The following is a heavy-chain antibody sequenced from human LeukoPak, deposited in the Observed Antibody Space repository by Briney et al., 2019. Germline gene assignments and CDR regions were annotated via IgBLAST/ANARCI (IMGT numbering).Heavy chain of an antibody. Sequence: ASAKVSCKVSGYTLAELSMHWVRQAPGKGLEWMGGFDPEDGETIYAQKFQGRVTMTEDTSTDTAYMELSSLRSEDTAVYYCATECGYSGYDSCEDYWGQGTLVTVSS. CDR2: FDPEDGET. D-gene: IGHD5-12*01. J-gene: IGHJ4*02. CDR3: ATECGYSGYDSCEDY. CDR1: GYTLAELS. V-gene: IGHV1-24*01.